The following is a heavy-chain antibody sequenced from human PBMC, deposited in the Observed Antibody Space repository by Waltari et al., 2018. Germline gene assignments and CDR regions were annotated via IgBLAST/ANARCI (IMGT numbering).Heavy chain of an antibody. CDR1: GFSFDDYA. V-gene: IGHV3-9*01. Sequence: EVQLVESGGGLVQPGRSLRLSCAASGFSFDDYAMHWVRQAPGKGREWGSGISWKSGSTAYADSVEGRFTISRDNAKNSLYLQMHSLRPEDTALYYCVKDRGLYSSSSGLDYWGQGTLVTVSS. D-gene: IGHD6-6*01. CDR2: ISWKSGST. J-gene: IGHJ4*02. CDR3: VKDRGLYSSSSGLDY.